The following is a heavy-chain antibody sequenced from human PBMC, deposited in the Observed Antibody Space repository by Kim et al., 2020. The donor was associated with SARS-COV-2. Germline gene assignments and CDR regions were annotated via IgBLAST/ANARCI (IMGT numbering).Heavy chain of an antibody. D-gene: IGHD3-3*01. CDR1: GFTFTSYR. Sequence: ASVKVSCKTSGFTFTSYRIHWVRQAPGHRLEWMGSISPGTGDTQGSQKFQGRITLTTDTSASTAYMEVTSLRSEDTAVYYCGRDPHEIWSGRNWFDPWGQGTLVTVSS. CDR2: ISPGTGDT. CDR3: GRDPHEIWSGRNWFDP. V-gene: IGHV1-3*01. J-gene: IGHJ5*02.